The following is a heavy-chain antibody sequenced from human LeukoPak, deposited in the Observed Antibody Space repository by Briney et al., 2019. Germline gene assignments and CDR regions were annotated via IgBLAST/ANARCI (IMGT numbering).Heavy chain of an antibody. D-gene: IGHD3-10*01. J-gene: IGHJ5*02. Sequence: GGSLRLSCVASGFTFSNYWMTWVRQAPGKGLEWVANIKPDGSEKHFVDSVRGRFTISRDNAKDSLYLQMNSLRADDTAVYYCVRGSSGTVVRGVAWAWFDPWGQGTLVTVSS. CDR2: IKPDGSEK. CDR3: VRGSSGTVVRGVAWAWFDP. V-gene: IGHV3-7*05. CDR1: GFTFSNYW.